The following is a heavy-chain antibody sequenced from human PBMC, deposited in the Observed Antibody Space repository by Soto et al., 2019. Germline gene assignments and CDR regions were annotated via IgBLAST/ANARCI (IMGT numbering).Heavy chain of an antibody. CDR1: GGSFSGYY. CDR2: INHSGST. J-gene: IGHJ4*02. CDR3: ARLSSSGWPIDY. D-gene: IGHD6-19*01. Sequence: SETLSLTCTIYGGSFSGYYWSWIRQPPGKGLEWIGEINHSGSTNYSPSLKRRVSISVDTSKDKFSLNLSSVTAADTAVYYCARLSSSGWPIDYWGQGTLVTVSS. V-gene: IGHV4-34*01.